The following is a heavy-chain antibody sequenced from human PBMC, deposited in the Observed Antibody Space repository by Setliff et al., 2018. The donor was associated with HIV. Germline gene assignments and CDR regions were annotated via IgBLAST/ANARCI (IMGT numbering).Heavy chain of an antibody. CDR1: GGSFTTYY. CDR2: FYTSGST. V-gene: IGHV4-4*09. Sequence: PSETLSLTCTVSGGSFTTYYWSWLRQPPGKELEWIGYFYTSGSTNYNPSLKSRVTISIDTSKNQFSLKLNAVTAADTAVYYCARRPPLTTGREYYFDFWGQGTLVTVPQ. J-gene: IGHJ4*02. D-gene: IGHD1-1*01. CDR3: ARRPPLTTGREYYFDF.